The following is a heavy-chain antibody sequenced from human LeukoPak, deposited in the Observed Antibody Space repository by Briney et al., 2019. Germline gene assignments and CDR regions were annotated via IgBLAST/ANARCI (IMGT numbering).Heavy chain of an antibody. D-gene: IGHD1-14*01. CDR1: GYTFTSYY. CDR3: ARETGMTPPNYYYYGMDV. Sequence: ASVKVSCKASGYTFTSYYMHWVRQAPGQGLEWMGIINPSGGSTTYAQKSQGRVTMTRDTSTSTVYMELSSLRSEDTAVYYCARETGMTPPNYYYYGMDVWGQGTTVTVS. J-gene: IGHJ6*02. CDR2: INPSGGST. V-gene: IGHV1-46*01.